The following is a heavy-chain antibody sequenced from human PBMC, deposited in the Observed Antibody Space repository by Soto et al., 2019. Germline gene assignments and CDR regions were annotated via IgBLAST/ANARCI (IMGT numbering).Heavy chain of an antibody. Sequence: PSETLSLTCAVSGDSVSSSNWWSWVRQPPGKGLEWIAEIFHSGSTNYNPSLKSRVTMSVDKSKNQFSLRLSSVTAADTAVYYCARASPMAPTYYFDYWGQGTLVTVSS. CDR1: GDSVSSSNW. J-gene: IGHJ4*02. CDR2: IFHSGST. CDR3: ARASPMAPTYYFDY. V-gene: IGHV4-4*02.